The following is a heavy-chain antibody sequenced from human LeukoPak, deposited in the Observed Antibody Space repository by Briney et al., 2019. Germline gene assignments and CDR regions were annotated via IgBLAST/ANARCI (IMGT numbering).Heavy chain of an antibody. J-gene: IGHJ4*02. CDR3: GKRSTSLRGRGNY. V-gene: IGHV3-23*01. Sequence: GGSLRLSCAASGFTFSNYDMGWVRQAPGKGLEWVSVISAGGNNTLYADSVRGRFTISRDNSRNAVDLQMNSLRAEDTAVYYCGKRSTSLRGRGNYWGQGALVAVSS. D-gene: IGHD2-2*01. CDR1: GFTFSNYD. CDR2: ISAGGNNT.